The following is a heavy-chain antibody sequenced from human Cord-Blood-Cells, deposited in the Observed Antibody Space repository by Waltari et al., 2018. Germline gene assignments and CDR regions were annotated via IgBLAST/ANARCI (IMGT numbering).Heavy chain of an antibody. CDR2: MNPNRGNT. V-gene: IGHV1-8*01. D-gene: IGHD3-3*01. CDR1: GYTFTSYD. CDR3: ARGPLYDFWGYYYYYYGMDV. J-gene: IGHJ6*02. Sequence: QVQLVQSGAEVKKPGASVKVSCKASGYTFTSYDINRVRQATGHGLEWMGWMNPNRGNTGDEQKFQGRVTMTRNTSISTAYMELSSLRSEDTAVNYCARGPLYDFWGYYYYYYGMDVWGQGTTVTVSS.